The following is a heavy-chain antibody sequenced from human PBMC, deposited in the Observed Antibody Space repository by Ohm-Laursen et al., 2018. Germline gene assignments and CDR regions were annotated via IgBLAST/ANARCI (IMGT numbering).Heavy chain of an antibody. CDR1: GASIRSYY. V-gene: IGHV4-59*08. Sequence: SDTLSLTCGVSGASIRSYYWNWIRQPPGKGLEWIGYIYNSGSTNYNPSLKSRVTISVDTPKSEFSLKLSSVTAADTAVYYCARQDYYNSGFDYWGQGTLVTVSS. CDR3: ARQDYYNSGFDY. CDR2: IYNSGST. D-gene: IGHD3-10*01. J-gene: IGHJ4*02.